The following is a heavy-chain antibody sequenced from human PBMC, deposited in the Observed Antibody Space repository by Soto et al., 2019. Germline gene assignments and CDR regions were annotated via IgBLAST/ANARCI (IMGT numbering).Heavy chain of an antibody. CDR1: GGTFSSYS. CDR2: IIPIVDIA. J-gene: IGHJ6*02. Sequence: QVQLVQSGAEMKKPGSSVKVSCRASGGTFSSYSISWVRQAPGQGLEWMGRIIPIVDIANYAQKFQGRVTXXADKSTSTAYMDLSSLRSDDTAVYYCGRDSYGSGSYAGMDVWGQGTTVTVSS. D-gene: IGHD3-10*01. V-gene: IGHV1-69*08. CDR3: GRDSYGSGSYAGMDV.